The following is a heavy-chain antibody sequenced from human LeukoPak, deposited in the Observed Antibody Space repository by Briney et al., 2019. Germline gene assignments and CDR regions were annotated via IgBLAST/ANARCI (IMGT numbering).Heavy chain of an antibody. V-gene: IGHV3-43D*03. D-gene: IGHD2-21*02. CDR1: GFSFDDHA. CDR3: ARDMTAHSSAVSGVPGDY. CDR2: INWDGSLI. Sequence: GGSLRLSCAASGFSFDDHAMHWVRQAPGKGLEWVSLINWDGSLIYYGDSVRGRFIISRDNSKNSLFLQMHSLRAEDSAFYYCARDMTAHSSAVSGVPGDYWGQGTLVTVSS. J-gene: IGHJ4*02.